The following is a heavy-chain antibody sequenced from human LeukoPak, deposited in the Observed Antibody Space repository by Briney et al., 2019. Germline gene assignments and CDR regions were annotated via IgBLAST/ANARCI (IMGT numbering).Heavy chain of an antibody. CDR2: IYYSGST. D-gene: IGHD3-10*01. CDR3: ARHGKGSGSYYHAFDI. Sequence: SETLSLTCTVSGGSISSYYWSWIRQPPGKGLEWVGYIYYSGSTNYNPSLKSRVTISVDTSKNQFSLQLSSVTAADTAVYYGARHGKGSGSYYHAFDIWGQGTMVTVYS. V-gene: IGHV4-59*08. CDR1: GGSISSYY. J-gene: IGHJ3*02.